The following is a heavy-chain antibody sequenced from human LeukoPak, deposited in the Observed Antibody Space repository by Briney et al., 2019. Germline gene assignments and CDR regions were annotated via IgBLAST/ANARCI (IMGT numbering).Heavy chain of an antibody. CDR2: INHSGST. Sequence: SETLSLTCAVCGGSFSGYYWSWLRQPPGKGLEWIGEINHSGSTNYNPSLKSRVTISVDTSKNQYSLKLSSVTAADTAVYYCARGLEDYVWGSYRLWGQGTLVTVS. V-gene: IGHV4-34*01. J-gene: IGHJ4*02. D-gene: IGHD3-16*02. CDR1: GGSFSGYY. CDR3: ARGLEDYVWGSYRL.